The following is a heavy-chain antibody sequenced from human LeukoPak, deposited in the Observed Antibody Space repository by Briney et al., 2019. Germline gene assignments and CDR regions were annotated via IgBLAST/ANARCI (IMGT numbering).Heavy chain of an antibody. V-gene: IGHV1-18*01. Sequence: ASVKVSCTASGYTFTSYGIIWVRQAPGHGLEWMGWISGDSRSIKYAQNLQGRVTMTTDTSTSTAYMELRSLTSDDTAVYYCARYRLPDYYYHYYMDVWGKGTTVTVSS. D-gene: IGHD2-15*01. CDR2: ISGDSRSI. CDR1: GYTFTSYG. CDR3: ARYRLPDYYYHYYMDV. J-gene: IGHJ6*03.